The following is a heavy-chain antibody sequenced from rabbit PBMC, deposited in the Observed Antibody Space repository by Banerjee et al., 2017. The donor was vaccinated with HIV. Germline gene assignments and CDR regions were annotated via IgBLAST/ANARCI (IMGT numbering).Heavy chain of an antibody. Sequence: QEQLVESGGDLVKPGASLTLTCTASGFSFSNKFVMCWVRQAPGKGLEWIACIYVDSVANTYYANWAKGRFTISKTSSTTVTLQMTSLTAADTATYFCARDLAGVIGWNFNLWGQGTLVTVS. J-gene: IGHJ4*01. CDR2: IYVDSVANT. CDR1: GFSFSNKFV. V-gene: IGHV1S45*01. CDR3: ARDLAGVIGWNFNL. D-gene: IGHD4-1*01.